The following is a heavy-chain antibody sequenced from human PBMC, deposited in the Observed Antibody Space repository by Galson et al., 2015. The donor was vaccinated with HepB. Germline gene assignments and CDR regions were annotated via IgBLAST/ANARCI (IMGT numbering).Heavy chain of an antibody. CDR2: IIPIFGTA. Sequence: VKVSCKASGGTFSSYAISWVRQAPGHGLEWMGGIIPIFGTANYAQKFQGRVTITADESTSTAYMELSSLRSEDTAVYYCARPRIVVVPAVHPYPPDYYYYGMDVWGQGTTVTVSS. CDR3: ARPRIVVVPAVHPYPPDYYYYGMDV. D-gene: IGHD2-2*01. CDR1: GGTFSSYA. V-gene: IGHV1-69*01. J-gene: IGHJ6*02.